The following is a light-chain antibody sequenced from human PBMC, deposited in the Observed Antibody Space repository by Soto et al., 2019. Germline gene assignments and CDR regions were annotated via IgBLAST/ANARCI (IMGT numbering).Light chain of an antibody. CDR2: DNN. CDR1: SSNIGAGYD. CDR3: HSSDVGLSGPV. V-gene: IGLV1-40*01. Sequence: QSVLTQPPSVSGAPGQRVTISCTGSSSNIGAGYDVHWYQQLPGTAPKVLIYDNNNRPSGVPDRFSGSKSGTSASLAITGLQAEDEADYYCHSSDVGLSGPVFGGGTKLTVL. J-gene: IGLJ2*01.